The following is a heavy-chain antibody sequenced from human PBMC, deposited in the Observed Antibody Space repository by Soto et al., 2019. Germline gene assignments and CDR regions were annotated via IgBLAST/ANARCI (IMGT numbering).Heavy chain of an antibody. D-gene: IGHD4-17*01. CDR2: MMPIFGTP. V-gene: IGHV1-69*01. CDR3: ARDRRWKSDYDDLSLRYFNGMDV. CDR1: AGTFSSYG. J-gene: IGHJ6*02. Sequence: QVQLVQSGAEVKKPGSSLKVSCKASAGTFSSYGISWVRQAPGQGLEWVGGMMPIFGTPNYAQKFKGRVTITADESESTGDMEMSSLTSEDTAVSYCARDRRWKSDYDDLSLRYFNGMDVWGQGTTVPASS.